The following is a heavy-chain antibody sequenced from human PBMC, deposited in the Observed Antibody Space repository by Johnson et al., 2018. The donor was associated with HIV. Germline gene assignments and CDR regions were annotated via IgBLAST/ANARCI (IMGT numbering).Heavy chain of an antibody. D-gene: IGHD6-19*01. CDR3: ARGIAVSNWVDI. CDR2: IYSGGST. Sequence: VQLVESGGGLVQPGGSLRLSCAASGLTFKNFAMSWVRQAPGKGLEWVSVIYSGGSTNYADSVKGRFTISRDNSKNTLYLQMNSLRAEDTAVYYCARGIAVSNWVDIWGQGTMVTVSS. CDR1: GLTFKNFA. J-gene: IGHJ3*02. V-gene: IGHV3-66*01.